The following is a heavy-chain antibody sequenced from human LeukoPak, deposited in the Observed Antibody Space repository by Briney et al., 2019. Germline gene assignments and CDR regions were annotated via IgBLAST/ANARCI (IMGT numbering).Heavy chain of an antibody. CDR1: GYSISSGYY. D-gene: IGHD3-10*01. CDR3: AKDPRSIVRNYFDY. Sequence: ETLSLTCTVSGYSISSGYYWGWIRQPPGKGLEWIGSIYHSGSTYYNPSLKSRVTISVDTSKNQFSLKLSSVTAADTAVYYCAKDPRSIVRNYFDYWGQGTLVTVSS. J-gene: IGHJ4*02. V-gene: IGHV4-38-2*02. CDR2: IYHSGST.